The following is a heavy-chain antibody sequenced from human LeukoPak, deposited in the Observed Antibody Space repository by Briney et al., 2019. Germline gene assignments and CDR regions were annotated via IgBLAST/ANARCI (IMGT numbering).Heavy chain of an antibody. D-gene: IGHD3-10*01. CDR3: ARDRGSHYYGSGSREGWFDP. CDR2: IYSGGST. CDR1: GFTVSSNY. Sequence: GGSLRLSCAASGFTVSSNYMSWVRQAPGKGLEWVSVIYSGGSTYYADSVKGRFTISRDNSKNTLYLQMNSLRAEDTAVYYCARDRGSHYYGSGSREGWFDPWGQGTLVTVSS. V-gene: IGHV3-66*01. J-gene: IGHJ5*02.